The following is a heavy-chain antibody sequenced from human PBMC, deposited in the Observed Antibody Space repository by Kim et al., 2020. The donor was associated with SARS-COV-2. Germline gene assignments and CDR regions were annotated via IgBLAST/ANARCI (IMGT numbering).Heavy chain of an antibody. CDR2: IYYSGST. V-gene: IGHV4-39*07. CDR1: GGSISSSRYY. D-gene: IGHD6-13*01. CDR3: ARAPQQQRYFDY. Sequence: SETLSLTCSVSGGSISSSRYYWGWVRQPPGKGLEWIGSIYYSGSTYYSPSLESRVTISVDTSKNQFSLKLTSLTAADTAVYYCARAPQQQRYFDYWGQGTLVTVAS. J-gene: IGHJ4*02.